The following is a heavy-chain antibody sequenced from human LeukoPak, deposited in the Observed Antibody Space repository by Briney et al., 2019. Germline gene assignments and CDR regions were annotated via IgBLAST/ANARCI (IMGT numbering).Heavy chain of an antibody. V-gene: IGHV3-30*18. CDR3: AKGPTRWLILYYFDY. J-gene: IGHJ4*02. Sequence: GGSLRLSCEASGFTFSSYGMHWVRQAPGKGLEWVAVISYDGSNKYYADSVKGRFTISRDNSKNTLYLQMNSLRAEDTAVYYCAKGPTRWLILYYFDYWGQGTLVTVSS. CDR2: ISYDGSNK. D-gene: IGHD5-18*01. CDR1: GFTFSSYG.